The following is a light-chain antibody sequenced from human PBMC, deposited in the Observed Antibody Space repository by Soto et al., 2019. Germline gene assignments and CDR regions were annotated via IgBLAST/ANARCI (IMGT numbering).Light chain of an antibody. Sequence: EIVLTQSPATPSLSPGERATLSCRASQSVSSYLAWYQQKPGQAPRLLIYDASNRATGIPARFSGSGSGTDFTLTISSLETEDFAVYYCQQRSNWPFTFGGGTKVDIK. J-gene: IGKJ4*01. CDR1: QSVSSY. CDR3: QQRSNWPFT. CDR2: DAS. V-gene: IGKV3-11*01.